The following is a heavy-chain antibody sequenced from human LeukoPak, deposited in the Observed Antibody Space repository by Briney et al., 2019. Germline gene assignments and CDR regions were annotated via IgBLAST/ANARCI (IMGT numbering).Heavy chain of an antibody. V-gene: IGHV4-39*07. CDR2: FSCSGST. D-gene: IGHD1-26*01. Sequence: SETLSLTCSVSGGSISSCTYSWGWIRQPPGKGLEWIGSFSCSGSTYYNPSLKSRVTISVDTSKSQFSLYMDSVTAADTAVYYCARHRYGGELPYWGQGTLVTVSS. CDR3: ARHRYGGELPY. J-gene: IGHJ4*02. CDR1: GGSISSCTYS.